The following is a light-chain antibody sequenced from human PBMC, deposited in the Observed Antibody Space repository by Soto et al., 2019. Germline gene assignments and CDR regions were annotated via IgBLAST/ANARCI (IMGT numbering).Light chain of an antibody. V-gene: IGKV3D-15*01. CDR2: DAS. CDR3: QQYNNWPRT. CDR1: QSVSSN. Sequence: EIVMTQSPATLSASPGERATLSCRASQSVSSNLAWYRQKPGQAPRLLIYDASNRATGIPARFSGSGSGTDFTLTISSLEPEDFAVYYCQQYNNWPRTFGQGTKVDIK. J-gene: IGKJ1*01.